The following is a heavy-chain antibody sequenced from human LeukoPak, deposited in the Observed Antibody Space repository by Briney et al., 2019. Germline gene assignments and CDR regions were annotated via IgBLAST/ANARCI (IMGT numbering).Heavy chain of an antibody. J-gene: IGHJ4*02. V-gene: IGHV3-48*02. CDR3: ARGDGWFGELSNFDY. D-gene: IGHD3-10*01. Sequence: GGSLRLSCAASGFTFSSYEMNWVRQAPEKGLEWVSSISSGSSAIYYADSVRGRFTISRDNAKKSLYLQMNSLRDEDTAVYYCARGDGWFGELSNFDYWGQGTLVTVSS. CDR1: GFTFSSYE. CDR2: ISSGSSAI.